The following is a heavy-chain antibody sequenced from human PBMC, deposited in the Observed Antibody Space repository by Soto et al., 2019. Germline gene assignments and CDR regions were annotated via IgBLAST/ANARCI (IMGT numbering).Heavy chain of an antibody. CDR1: GGSISSSSYY. CDR2: IYYSGST. Sequence: SETLSLTCTVSGGSISSSSYYWGWIRQPPGKGLEWIGSIYYSGSTYYNPSLKSRVTVSVDTSKNQSSLKLSSVTAADTAVYYCARSSRGGNWFDPWGQGTLVTVSS. V-gene: IGHV4-39*01. J-gene: IGHJ5*02. D-gene: IGHD3-10*01. CDR3: ARSSRGGNWFDP.